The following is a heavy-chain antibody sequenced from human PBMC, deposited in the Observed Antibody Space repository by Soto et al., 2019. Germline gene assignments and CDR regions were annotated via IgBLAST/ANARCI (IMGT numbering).Heavy chain of an antibody. D-gene: IGHD3-9*01. Sequence: GGSLRLSCAATGFTFSSYAMSWVRQAPGKGLEWVSAISGSGGSTYYADSMKGRFTISRDNSKNTLYMQMNSLRAEDTAVYYCAKRMEVLRYFDWFDYWGQGTLVTVSS. J-gene: IGHJ4*02. V-gene: IGHV3-23*01. CDR2: ISGSGGST. CDR3: AKRMEVLRYFDWFDY. CDR1: GFTFSSYA.